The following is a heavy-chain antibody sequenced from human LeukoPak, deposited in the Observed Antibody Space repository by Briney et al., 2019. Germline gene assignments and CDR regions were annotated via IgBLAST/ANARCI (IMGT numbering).Heavy chain of an antibody. D-gene: IGHD6-13*01. Sequence: PSETLSLTCTVSGGSISSYYWSWIRQPPGKGLEWIGYIYYSGSTNYNPSLKSRVTISVDTSKNQFSLKLSSVTAADTAVYYCASRIAAAGFTIDYWGQGTLVTVSS. V-gene: IGHV4-59*12. CDR2: IYYSGST. CDR3: ASRIAAAGFTIDY. CDR1: GGSISSYY. J-gene: IGHJ4*02.